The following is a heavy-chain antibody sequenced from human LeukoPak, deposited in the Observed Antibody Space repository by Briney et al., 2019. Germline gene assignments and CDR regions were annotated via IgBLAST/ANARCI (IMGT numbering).Heavy chain of an antibody. D-gene: IGHD3-10*01. Sequence: GASVKVSCKASGYTFTSYGISWVRQAPGQGLEWMGWISTYNGNTNYAQKLQGRVTMTTDTSTSTAYMDLRSLRSDDTAVYYCARDLHRVVVRGVPHYYYYMDVWGKGTTVTNSS. CDR3: ARDLHRVVVRGVPHYYYYMDV. CDR1: GYTFTSYG. CDR2: ISTYNGNT. J-gene: IGHJ6*03. V-gene: IGHV1-18*01.